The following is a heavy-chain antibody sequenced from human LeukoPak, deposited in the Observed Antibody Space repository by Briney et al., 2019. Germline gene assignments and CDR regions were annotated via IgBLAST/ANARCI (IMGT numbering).Heavy chain of an antibody. CDR2: INHSGST. D-gene: IGHD6-13*01. CDR1: GGSFSGYY. V-gene: IGHV4-34*01. CDR3: ARGRIAAPNWFDP. Sequence: PSETLSLTCAVYGGSFSGYYWSWIRQPPGKGLEWIGEINHSGSTNYNPSLKSRVTISADTSKNQFSLKLNSVTAADTAVYYCARGRIAAPNWFDPWGQGTLVTVSS. J-gene: IGHJ5*02.